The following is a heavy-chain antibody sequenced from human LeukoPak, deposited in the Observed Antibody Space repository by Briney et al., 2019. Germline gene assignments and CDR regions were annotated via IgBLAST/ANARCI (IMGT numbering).Heavy chain of an antibody. J-gene: IGHJ4*02. V-gene: IGHV4-59*01. D-gene: IGHD6-6*01. CDR2: IDYSGST. CDR1: GASISSYY. Sequence: SAPLSLTCTVSGASISSYYWTWIRQPPGKGLEWIAYIDYSGSTNYNPSLKSRVTISVDTSKNQFSLNLSSVTAADTAVYYCARRHVQYTSSSDPYYFDYWGQGTLVTVSS. CDR3: ARRHVQYTSSSDPYYFDY.